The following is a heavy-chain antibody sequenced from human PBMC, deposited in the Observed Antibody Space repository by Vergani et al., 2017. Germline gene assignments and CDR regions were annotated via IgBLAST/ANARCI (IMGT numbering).Heavy chain of an antibody. V-gene: IGHV3-23*01. CDR3: ATIAAAGGL. CDR2: SSGSGGST. J-gene: IGHJ4*02. Sequence: EVQLLESGGGLVQPGGSLRLSCAASGFTFSSYAMSCIRQAPGKGLGWCSASSGSGGSTYYADSVTGRLTISRDNSKNTLYLQMNSLRAEDTAVYYCATIAAAGGLWGQGTLVTVAS. D-gene: IGHD6-13*01. CDR1: GFTFSSYA.